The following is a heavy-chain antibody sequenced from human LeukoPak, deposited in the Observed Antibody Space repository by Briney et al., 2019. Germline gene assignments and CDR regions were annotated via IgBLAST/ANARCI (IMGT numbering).Heavy chain of an antibody. J-gene: IGHJ4*02. D-gene: IGHD2-21*01. Sequence: GGSLRLSCAASGLTFGSYWMSWVRQAPGKGLEWVANIKQDGSEKYYVDSVKGRFTISRDNAKNSLYLQMNSLRAEDTAVYYCASAYKDFDYWGQGTLVTVSS. V-gene: IGHV3-7*01. CDR3: ASAYKDFDY. CDR2: IKQDGSEK. CDR1: GLTFGSYW.